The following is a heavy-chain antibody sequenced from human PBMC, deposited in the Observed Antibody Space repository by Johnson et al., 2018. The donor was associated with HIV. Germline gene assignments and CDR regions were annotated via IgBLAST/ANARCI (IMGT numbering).Heavy chain of an antibody. CDR1: RFTFSDYD. V-gene: IGHV3-11*04. D-gene: IGHD5-18*01. Sequence: QVQLVESGGGVVQPGRSLRLSCAASRFTFSDYDIHWVRQAPGNGLEWVSYISTSGSTRYYADSVKGRFTISRDNAKNSLYLQMNSLRAEDTAVYYCASPAVHTTMVDYTFDIWGQGTMVTVSS. J-gene: IGHJ3*02. CDR3: ASPAVHTTMVDYTFDI. CDR2: ISTSGSTR.